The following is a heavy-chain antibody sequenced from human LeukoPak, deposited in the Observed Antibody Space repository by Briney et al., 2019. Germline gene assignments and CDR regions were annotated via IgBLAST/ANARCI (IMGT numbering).Heavy chain of an antibody. J-gene: IGHJ3*02. CDR2: ISWNSGSI. D-gene: IGHD6-13*01. Sequence: PGRSLRLSCVVSGFTFDDYAMHWVRQAPGKGLEWVSGISWNSGSIGYADSVKGRFTISKDNAKNSLYLQMNSLRAEDMALYYCARSTAAGNDAFDIWGQGTMVTVSS. CDR1: GFTFDDYA. CDR3: ARSTAAGNDAFDI. V-gene: IGHV3-9*03.